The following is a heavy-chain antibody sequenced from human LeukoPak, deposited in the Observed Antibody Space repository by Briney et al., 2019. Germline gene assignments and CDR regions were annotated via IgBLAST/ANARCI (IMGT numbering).Heavy chain of an antibody. CDR2: INPNSGGT. D-gene: IGHD3-22*01. Sequence: ASVKVSCKASGYTFTGYYMHWVRQAPGQGLEWMGRINPNSGGTNYAQKFQGRVTMARDTSTSTVYMDLSSLRSEDTAVYYCAREGYYDSSGSNREGFDYWGQGTLVTVSS. CDR1: GYTFTGYY. J-gene: IGHJ4*02. V-gene: IGHV1-2*06. CDR3: AREGYYDSSGSNREGFDY.